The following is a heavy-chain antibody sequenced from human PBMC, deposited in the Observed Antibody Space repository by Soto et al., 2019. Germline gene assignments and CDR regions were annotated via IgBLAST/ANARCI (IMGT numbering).Heavy chain of an antibody. CDR3: ATGYSNYDIYFDY. CDR1: GFTFSSYA. Sequence: EVQLLESGGGLVQPGGSLRLSCAASGFTFSSYAMSWVRQAPGKGLEWVSAISGSGGSTYYADSVKGRFTISRDNSKNTLYLQMNSLRAEDTAVYYCATGYSNYDIYFDYWGQGTLVTVSS. D-gene: IGHD4-4*01. CDR2: ISGSGGST. V-gene: IGHV3-23*01. J-gene: IGHJ4*02.